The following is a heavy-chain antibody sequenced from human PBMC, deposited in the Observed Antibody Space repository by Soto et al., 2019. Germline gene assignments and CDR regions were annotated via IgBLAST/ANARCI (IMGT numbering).Heavy chain of an antibody. CDR2: IIPIFGTA. CDR3: ARSDTYKWNYGYYYYGMDA. CDR1: GGTFSSYA. Sequence: SVKVSCKASGGTFSSYAISWVRQAPGQGLEWMGGIIPIFGTANYAQKFQGRVTITADESTSTAYMELSSLRSEDTAVYYCARSDTYKWNYGYYYYGMDAWGQGTTVTVSS. J-gene: IGHJ6*02. V-gene: IGHV1-69*13. D-gene: IGHD1-7*01.